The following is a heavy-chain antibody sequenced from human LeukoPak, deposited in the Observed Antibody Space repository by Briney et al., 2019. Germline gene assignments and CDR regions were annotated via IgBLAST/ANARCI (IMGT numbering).Heavy chain of an antibody. CDR2: ITYDGSKK. J-gene: IGHJ4*02. V-gene: IGHV3-30-3*01. CDR1: GFTFSSFG. CDR3: ARGLDYDILTF. D-gene: IGHD3-9*01. Sequence: GKSLRLSCAASGFTFSSFGMHWARQAPGKGLEWVAVITYDGSKKYYADSVKGRFTISRDNSKSTLYLQMDSLRAEDTAVNYCARGLDYDILTFWGQGTLVTVSS.